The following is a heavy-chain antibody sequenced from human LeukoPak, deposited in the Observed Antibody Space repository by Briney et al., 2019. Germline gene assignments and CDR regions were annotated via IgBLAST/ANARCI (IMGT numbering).Heavy chain of an antibody. CDR3: ARVPIRSFDI. CDR1: GFTFSSYA. D-gene: IGHD3-3*02. Sequence: PGGSLRLSCAASGFTFSSYAMNWVRQAPGKGLEWVSSIGSSSNYIYYADSVKGRFTVSRDNAKNLLYLQMNSLRAEDTAVYYCARVPIRSFDIWGQGTMVTVSS. CDR2: IGSSSNYI. J-gene: IGHJ3*02. V-gene: IGHV3-21*01.